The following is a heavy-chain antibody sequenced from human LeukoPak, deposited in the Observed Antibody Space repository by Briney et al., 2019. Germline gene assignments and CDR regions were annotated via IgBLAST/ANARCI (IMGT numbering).Heavy chain of an antibody. CDR2: IYSGGNT. V-gene: IGHV3-53*01. D-gene: IGHD3-22*01. J-gene: IGHJ4*02. Sequence: PGGSLRLSCAASGFTVSSNYMSWVRQAPGKGLEWVSFIYSGGNTHYSDSVKGRFNISRDNSENTLYLQMNSLRAEDTAVYYCAGRAGDYSHPYDYWGQGTLVTVSS. CDR3: AGRAGDYSHPYDY. CDR1: GFTVSSNY.